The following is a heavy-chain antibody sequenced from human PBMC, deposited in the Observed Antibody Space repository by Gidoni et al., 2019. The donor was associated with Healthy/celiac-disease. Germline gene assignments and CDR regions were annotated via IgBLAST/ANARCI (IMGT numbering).Heavy chain of an antibody. CDR3: ARDPKGEGADL. CDR2: INPSGGST. Sequence: QVQLVQSGAEVKKHGASVKVSCKASVYTFTIYYMPWVRQAPGQGLEWMGIINPSGGSTSYAQKFQGRVTMTRDTSTSTVYMELSSLRSEDTAVYYCARDPKGEGADLWGQGTLVTVSS. V-gene: IGHV1-46*01. J-gene: IGHJ4*02. D-gene: IGHD3-16*01. CDR1: VYTFTIYY.